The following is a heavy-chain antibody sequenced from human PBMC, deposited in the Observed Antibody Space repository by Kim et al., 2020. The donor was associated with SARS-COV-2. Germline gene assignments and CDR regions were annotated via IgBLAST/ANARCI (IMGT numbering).Heavy chain of an antibody. CDR3: AKDRVASATRGEFDF. D-gene: IGHD2-15*01. Sequence: GGSLRLSCAASGFSFNTYSMNWVRQAPGKGLEWVSAISSLSDYIYYPDSMKGRFTISRDNAKNLLFLQINSLRVDDTAVYFCAKDRVASATRGEFDFWGQGTLTVSS. V-gene: IGHV3-21*01. J-gene: IGHJ4*02. CDR1: GFSFNTYS. CDR2: ISSLSDYI.